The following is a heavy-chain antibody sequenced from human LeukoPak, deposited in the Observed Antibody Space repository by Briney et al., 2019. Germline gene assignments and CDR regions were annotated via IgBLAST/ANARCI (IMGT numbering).Heavy chain of an antibody. J-gene: IGHJ6*03. D-gene: IGHD3-9*01. CDR3: ARDDPHYDILTGHKGVYYMDV. CDR1: GLTFSIHW. CDR2: INQDGSDK. Sequence: GGSLRPSCAASGLTFSIHWMNWVRQAPGKGLECVANINQDGSDKYYVDSVKGRFTISRDNAKNSLYLQMNSLRAEDTAVYYCARDDPHYDILTGHKGVYYMDVWGKGTTVTISS. V-gene: IGHV3-7*01.